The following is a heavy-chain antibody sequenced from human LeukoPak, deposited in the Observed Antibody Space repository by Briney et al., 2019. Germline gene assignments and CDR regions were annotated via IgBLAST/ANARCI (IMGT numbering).Heavy chain of an antibody. CDR3: ARDMLLEDAFDI. V-gene: IGHV3-20*04. J-gene: IGHJ3*02. CDR2: INWNGGST. D-gene: IGHD3-10*02. Sequence: GGSPRLSCEVSGFTFDDHAINWLRQAPGKGLEWVANINWNGGSTGYGDSVKGRFTISRYNTKNSVFLQMHSLRGDDTALYYCARDMLLEDAFDIWGQGTMVIVSS. CDR1: GFTFDDHA.